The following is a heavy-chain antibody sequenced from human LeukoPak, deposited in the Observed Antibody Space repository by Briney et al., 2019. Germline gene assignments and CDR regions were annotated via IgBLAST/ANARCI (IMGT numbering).Heavy chain of an antibody. CDR1: GASISSGGYY. Sequence: SETLSLTCTVSGASISSGGYYWSWIRQHPGKGLEWIGYIYYSGSTYYNPSLKSRVTISVDTSKNQFSLKLSSVTAADTAVYYCARVSVYLRYGYYYMDVWGKGTTVTVSS. CDR2: IYYSGST. D-gene: IGHD4-17*01. J-gene: IGHJ6*03. CDR3: ARVSVYLRYGYYYMDV. V-gene: IGHV4-31*03.